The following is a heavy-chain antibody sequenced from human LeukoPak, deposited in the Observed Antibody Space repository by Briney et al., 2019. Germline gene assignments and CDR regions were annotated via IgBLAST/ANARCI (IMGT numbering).Heavy chain of an antibody. Sequence: XXXXSGFTXSSYEMNWVRQAPGKGLEWVSYISSSGSTIYYADSVKGRFTISRDNAKNSLYLQMNSLRAEDTAVYYXXXXXXTXXGGVWGKGXTXTISS. J-gene: IGHJ6*04. V-gene: IGHV3-48*03. CDR2: ISSSGSTI. CDR3: XXXXXTXXGGV. CDR1: GFTXSSYE.